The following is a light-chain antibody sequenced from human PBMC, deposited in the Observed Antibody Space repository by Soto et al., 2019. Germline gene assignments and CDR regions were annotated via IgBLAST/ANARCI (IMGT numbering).Light chain of an antibody. CDR2: KAS. CDR3: QQYKSYSAIT. Sequence: IPMAQSTCTLSASVRHSVPLTCRASQSISSWLAWYQQKPGTAPQLLIYKASTLESGVPSRFSGSGSGTEFTLTISRLQPDDFATYYCQQYKSYSAITFGQGTRLEIK. CDR1: QSISSW. V-gene: IGKV1-5*03. J-gene: IGKJ5*01.